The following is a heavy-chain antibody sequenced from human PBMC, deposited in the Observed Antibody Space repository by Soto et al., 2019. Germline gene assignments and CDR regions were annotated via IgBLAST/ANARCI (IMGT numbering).Heavy chain of an antibody. V-gene: IGHV3-23*01. Sequence: EVQLLDSGGGWVQPGGSLRLSCAASGFTFISYAMSWVRQAPGKWLEWVSGISGNGDTTYYAESVKGRFTISRDNSKSTLHLQMNSLRAEDTAVYYCAECPSPFGGCERVDYWGQGTLVTVSS. J-gene: IGHJ4*02. CDR1: GFTFISYA. CDR2: ISGNGDTT. CDR3: AECPSPFGGCERVDY. D-gene: IGHD6-19*01.